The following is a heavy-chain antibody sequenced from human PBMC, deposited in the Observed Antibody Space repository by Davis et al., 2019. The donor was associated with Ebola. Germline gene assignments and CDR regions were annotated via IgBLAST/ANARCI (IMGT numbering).Heavy chain of an antibody. CDR1: GGSISSSSYY. D-gene: IGHD2-2*01. CDR3: ARRSTWQPPTGDWFDP. J-gene: IGHJ5*02. V-gene: IGHV4-39*01. Sequence: SETLSLTCTVSGGSISSSSYYWGWIRQPPGKGLEWIGSIYYSGSTYYNPSLKSRVTISVDTSKNQFSLKLSSVTAADTAVYYCARRSTWQPPTGDWFDPWGQGTLVTVSS. CDR2: IYYSGST.